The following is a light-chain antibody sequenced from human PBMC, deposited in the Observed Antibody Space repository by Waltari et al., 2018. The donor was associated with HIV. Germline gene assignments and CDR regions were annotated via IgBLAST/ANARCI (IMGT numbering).Light chain of an antibody. J-gene: IGLJ3*02. CDR1: ALPKQY. CDR2: KET. V-gene: IGLV3-25*03. Sequence: SYELTQPPSVSVPPGQTAKITCSGDALPKQYAYWYQQKPGQAPVVMIYKETERPSGIPERFSASTSGTTVTLTISGVQAEDEADYYCQSADNSGSYQVFGGGTKLTVL. CDR3: QSADNSGSYQV.